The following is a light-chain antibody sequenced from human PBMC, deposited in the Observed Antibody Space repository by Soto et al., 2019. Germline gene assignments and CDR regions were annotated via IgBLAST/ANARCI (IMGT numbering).Light chain of an antibody. V-gene: IGKV1-5*01. CDR1: ESISGW. CDR2: DAS. Sequence: DIQMTQSPSTLCASAGDRVTITCRASESISGWLAWYQQKPGKAPKLLIYDASTLQSGVPSRVSGSGSGTEFTLTISSLQPDDFATYYCQQYNSYPWTFGQGTKVDIK. CDR3: QQYNSYPWT. J-gene: IGKJ1*01.